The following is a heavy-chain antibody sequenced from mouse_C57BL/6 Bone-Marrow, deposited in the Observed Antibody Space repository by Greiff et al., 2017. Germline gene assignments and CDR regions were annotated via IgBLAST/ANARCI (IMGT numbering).Heavy chain of an antibody. Sequence: EVQLVESGGGLVKPGGSLKLSCAASGFTFSSYAMSWVRQTPEKRLEWVATISDGGSYTYYPDNVKGRFTISRDNAKNTLYLQMSHLKSEDTAMYDFARVYSNYGFAYWGQGTLVTVSA. CDR2: ISDGGSYT. V-gene: IGHV5-4*01. CDR3: ARVYSNYGFAY. D-gene: IGHD2-5*01. CDR1: GFTFSSYA. J-gene: IGHJ3*01.